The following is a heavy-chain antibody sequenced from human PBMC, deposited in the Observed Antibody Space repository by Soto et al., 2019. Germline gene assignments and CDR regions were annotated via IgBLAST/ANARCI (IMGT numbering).Heavy chain of an antibody. J-gene: IGHJ6*02. CDR1: GFTFSSYG. V-gene: IGHV3-30*18. D-gene: IGHD6-19*01. Sequence: HPGGSLRLSCAASGFTFSSYGMHWVRQAPGKGLEWVAVISYDGSNKYYADSVKGRFTISRDNSKNTLYLQMNSLRAEDTAVYYCAKAYSSGWYTYYYYGMDVWGQGTTVTVSS. CDR3: AKAYSSGWYTYYYYGMDV. CDR2: ISYDGSNK.